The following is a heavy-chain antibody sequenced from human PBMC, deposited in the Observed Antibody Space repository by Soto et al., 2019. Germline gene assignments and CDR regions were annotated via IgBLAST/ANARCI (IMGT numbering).Heavy chain of an antibody. D-gene: IGHD2-15*01. CDR2: IYHSGST. J-gene: IGHJ4*02. Sequence: SETLSLTCAVSGGSISSGGYSWSWIRQPPGKGLEWIGYIYHSGSTYYNPSLKSRVTISVDRSKNQFSLKLSSVTAADTAVYYCARAVGGLYYFDYWGQGTLVTVSS. CDR1: GGSISSGGYS. CDR3: ARAVGGLYYFDY. V-gene: IGHV4-30-2*01.